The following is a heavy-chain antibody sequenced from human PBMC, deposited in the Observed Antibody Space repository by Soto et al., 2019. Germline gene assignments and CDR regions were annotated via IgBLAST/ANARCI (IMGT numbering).Heavy chain of an antibody. V-gene: IGHV3-15*07. CDR2: IKSRADGETT. J-gene: IGHJ4*02. Sequence: EVPLVESGGGLVKPGGSLRLSCAASGLSLINTWRHWVRQAPGKGLEWVGRIKSRADGETTDYAAPVKGRFTISRDDSRDTLYVQMNSLKSEATGVYFCAIYYDLGRGHQPQWGPGTQVIVSS. CDR3: AIYYDLGRGHQPQ. CDR1: GLSLINTW. D-gene: IGHD3-3*01.